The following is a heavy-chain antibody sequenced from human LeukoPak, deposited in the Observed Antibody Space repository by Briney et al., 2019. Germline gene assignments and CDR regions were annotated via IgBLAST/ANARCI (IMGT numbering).Heavy chain of an antibody. V-gene: IGHV3-21*03. J-gene: IGHJ3*01. CDR3: TTALNFDILTGLYQPIAAFDV. CDR2: ISSTSSYI. D-gene: IGHD3-9*01. Sequence: ETLSLTCAVSGGSISSSNWWSWVRQPPGKGLEWVSSISSTSSYIYYADSVKGRFTISRDNAKNSLYLQMSSLITDDTGVYYCTTALNFDILTGLYQPIAAFDVWGQGTLVTVPS. CDR1: GGSISSSN.